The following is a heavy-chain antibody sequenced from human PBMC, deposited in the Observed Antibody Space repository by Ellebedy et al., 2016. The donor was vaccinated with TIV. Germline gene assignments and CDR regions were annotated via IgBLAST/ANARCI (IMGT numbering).Heavy chain of an antibody. CDR3: AKGTSSGFNYDRVGFEY. D-gene: IGHD3-16*01. Sequence: GGSLRLSCAASGFTFSSFAMHWVRQAPGKGLEWLSVISADGANTYHADSVKGRFTISRDNAKNTLYLQMNRLRPEDTAVYYCAKGTSSGFNYDRVGFEYWGQGTLVTVSS. V-gene: IGHV3-23*01. J-gene: IGHJ4*02. CDR1: GFTFSSFA. CDR2: ISADGANT.